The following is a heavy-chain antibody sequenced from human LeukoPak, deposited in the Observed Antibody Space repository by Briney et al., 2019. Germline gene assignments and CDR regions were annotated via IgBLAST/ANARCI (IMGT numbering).Heavy chain of an antibody. J-gene: IGHJ4*02. Sequence: GGSLRLSCAASGFPFSSYGMHWVRQAPGKGPEWVAVISHDGSNKYYEDSVKGRFTISRDNSKNTLFLQMNSLRAEDTAVYYCARDGSSGYYYAYFDYWGQGTLVTVSS. CDR3: ARDGSSGYYYAYFDY. CDR1: GFPFSSYG. V-gene: IGHV3-30*03. D-gene: IGHD3-22*01. CDR2: ISHDGSNK.